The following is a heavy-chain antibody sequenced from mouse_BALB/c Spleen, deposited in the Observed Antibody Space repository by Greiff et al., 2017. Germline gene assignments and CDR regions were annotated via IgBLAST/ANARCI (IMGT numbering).Heavy chain of an antibody. V-gene: IGHV5-4*02. CDR1: GFTFSDYY. Sequence: EVQLVESGGGLVKPGGSLKLSCAASGFTFSDYYMYWVRQTPEKRLEWVATISDGGSYTYYPDSVKGRFTISRDNAKNNLYLQMSSLKSEDTAMYYCARGILWYRGFAYWGQGTLVTVSA. CDR3: ARGILWYRGFAY. D-gene: IGHD2-1*01. CDR2: ISDGGSYT. J-gene: IGHJ3*01.